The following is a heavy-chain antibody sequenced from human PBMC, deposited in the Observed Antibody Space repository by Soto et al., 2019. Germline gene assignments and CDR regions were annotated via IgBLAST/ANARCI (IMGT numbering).Heavy chain of an antibody. D-gene: IGHD3-10*01. CDR1: GFTFSSYA. Sequence: PGGSLRLSCAASGFTFSSYAMSWVRQTPGKGLEWVSAISGSGGSTYYADSVKGRFTIARDNSKNTLYLQMNSLRAEDTAVYYCAKGGTMVRGAYYYSMDVWGKGTTVTVSS. CDR2: ISGSGGST. CDR3: AKGGTMVRGAYYYSMDV. J-gene: IGHJ6*03. V-gene: IGHV3-23*01.